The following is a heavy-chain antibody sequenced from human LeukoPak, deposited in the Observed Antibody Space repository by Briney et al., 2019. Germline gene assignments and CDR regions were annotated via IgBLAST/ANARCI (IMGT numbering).Heavy chain of an antibody. D-gene: IGHD2-2*01. CDR1: GGSISSYH. CDR2: IYTSGTT. V-gene: IGHV4-4*07. J-gene: IGHJ5*02. Sequence: ETSETLSLTCTVSGGSISSYHWSWIRQPAGKGLEWIGRIYTSGTTNYNPSLKSRVTMSVDTSKNQFSLNLSSVTAADTAVYYCARDVRYCSSNSCSGGWFDPWGRGTLVTVSS. CDR3: ARDVRYCSSNSCSGGWFDP.